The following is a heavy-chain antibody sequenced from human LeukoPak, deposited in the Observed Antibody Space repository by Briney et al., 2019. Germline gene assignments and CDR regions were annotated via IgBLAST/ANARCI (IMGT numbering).Heavy chain of an antibody. CDR2: INPNSGGT. D-gene: IGHD1-1*01. CDR3: ARDLYLGTYNLNY. J-gene: IGHJ4*02. Sequence: ASVKVSCKASGYTFTGYYMHWVRQAPGQGLEWMGWINPNSGGTNYAQKFQGRVTMTRDTSISTAYMELSRLRPDDTAVYYCARDLYLGTYNLNYWGQGTLVTVSS. V-gene: IGHV1-2*02. CDR1: GYTFTGYY.